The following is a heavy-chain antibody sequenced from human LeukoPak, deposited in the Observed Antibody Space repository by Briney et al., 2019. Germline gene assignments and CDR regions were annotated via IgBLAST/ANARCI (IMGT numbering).Heavy chain of an antibody. CDR2: IYYSGST. CDR3: ARAMTTVTRGFDY. J-gene: IGHJ4*02. Sequence: SETLSLTCTVSGGSISSYYWSWIRQPPGKGLEWIGYIYYSGSTNYNPSLKSRVTISVDTSKNQFSLKLSSVTAEDTAVYYCARAMTTVTRGFDYWGQGTLVTVSS. D-gene: IGHD4-17*01. CDR1: GGSISSYY. V-gene: IGHV4-59*01.